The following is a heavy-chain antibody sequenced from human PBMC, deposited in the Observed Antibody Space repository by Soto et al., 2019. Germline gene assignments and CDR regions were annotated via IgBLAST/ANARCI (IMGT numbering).Heavy chain of an antibody. CDR2: THYSGST. V-gene: IGHV4-61*01. CDR3: AKSVAYSSSTGDWVDS. J-gene: IGHJ5*01. D-gene: IGHD6-6*01. CDR1: GGSVNSENYF. Sequence: QVQLQESGPGLVKPSETLSLTCAVSGGSVNSENYFWSWIRQPPGKGLEWIGYTHYSGSTNYNPSRESRVTISANTSKNQFSLKLSSVTAADTAVYYCAKSVAYSSSTGDWVDSWGQGTRVTVSS.